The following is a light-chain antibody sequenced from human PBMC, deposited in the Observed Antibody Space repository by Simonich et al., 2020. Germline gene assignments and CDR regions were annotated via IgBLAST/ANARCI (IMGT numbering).Light chain of an antibody. J-gene: IGKJ1*01. V-gene: IGKV4-1*01. Sequence: DIVMTQSPDSLAVSLGERATINCKSSQNVLYSSNNKKYLAWYQQKPGQPPKLLIYWASTRESCVPDRFSGSGSGTDFTLTISSLQAEDVAVYYCQQYYSTPRTFGQGTKVEIK. CDR3: QQYYSTPRT. CDR1: QNVLYSSNNKKY. CDR2: WAS.